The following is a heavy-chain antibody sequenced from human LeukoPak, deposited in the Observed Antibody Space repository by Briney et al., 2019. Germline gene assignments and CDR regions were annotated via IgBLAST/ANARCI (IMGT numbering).Heavy chain of an antibody. CDR2: ISGSGGST. Sequence: GGSLRLSCAASGFTFSSYAMSWVRQAPGKGLEWVSAISGSGGSTYYADSVKGRFTISRDNSKNTLYLQMNSLRAEDTAVYYCAKHGVGYCSSTSCPGIGYWGQGTLVTVSS. J-gene: IGHJ4*02. D-gene: IGHD2-2*01. CDR3: AKHGVGYCSSTSCPGIGY. CDR1: GFTFSSYA. V-gene: IGHV3-23*01.